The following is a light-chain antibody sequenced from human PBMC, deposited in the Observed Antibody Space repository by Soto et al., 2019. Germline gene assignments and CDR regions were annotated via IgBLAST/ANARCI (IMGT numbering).Light chain of an antibody. V-gene: IGKV1-5*01. Sequence: IQMTQSPSSLSSSLGDRVTITCRASQSISNWLAWYQQKPGTAPKLLIYHASTLESGVPSRFIGSGSGTEFTLTISSMQPDDLATDYCQQYMSYSFGQGTKVDIK. CDR3: QQYMSYS. J-gene: IGKJ1*01. CDR1: QSISNW. CDR2: HAS.